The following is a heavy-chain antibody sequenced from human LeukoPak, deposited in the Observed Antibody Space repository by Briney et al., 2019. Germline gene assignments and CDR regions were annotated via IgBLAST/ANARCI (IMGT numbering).Heavy chain of an antibody. V-gene: IGHV4-59*01. Sequence: SETLSLTCAVSGGFINSYYWTWIRQPPGKGLEWIGNIYNSGNTNYNPSLKSRVTISVDTSKNQFSLKLNSVTAADTAVYYCARESGSYLWRSWLNPWGQGTLVTVSS. CDR3: ARESGSYLWRSWLNP. CDR1: GGFINSYY. J-gene: IGHJ5*02. CDR2: IYNSGNT. D-gene: IGHD3-16*01.